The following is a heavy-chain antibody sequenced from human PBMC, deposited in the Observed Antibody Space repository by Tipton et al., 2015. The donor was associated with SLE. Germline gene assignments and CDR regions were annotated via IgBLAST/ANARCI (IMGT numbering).Heavy chain of an antibody. CDR2: IYTSGST. Sequence: TLSLTCTVSGGSISSSSYYWSWIRQPAGKGLEWIGRIYTSGSTNYNPSLKSRVTMSVDTSKNQFSLKLSSVTAADTAVYYCARQGDDYGDYGVWFLGYWGQGTLVTVSS. V-gene: IGHV4-61*02. CDR3: ARQGDDYGDYGVWFLGY. D-gene: IGHD4-17*01. CDR1: GGSISSSSYY. J-gene: IGHJ4*02.